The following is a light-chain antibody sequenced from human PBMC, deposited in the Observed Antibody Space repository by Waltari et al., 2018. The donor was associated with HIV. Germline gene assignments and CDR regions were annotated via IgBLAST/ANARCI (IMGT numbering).Light chain of an antibody. CDR2: RND. Sequence: QSVLTQPPSASGTPGQRVTISCSGSTSNIGNNFIYWYHQFPGTAPKLLIHRNDQRPSGVQDRFSGSKSGTAASLAIGGLRSEDEADYYCATWDDSLSGWVFSGGTRLTVL. J-gene: IGLJ3*02. CDR3: ATWDDSLSGWV. CDR1: TSNIGNNF. V-gene: IGLV1-47*01.